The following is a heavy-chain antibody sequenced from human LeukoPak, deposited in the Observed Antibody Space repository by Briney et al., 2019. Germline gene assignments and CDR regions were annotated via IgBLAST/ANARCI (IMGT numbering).Heavy chain of an antibody. CDR2: IIGSGGST. J-gene: IGHJ4*02. D-gene: IGHD4-17*01. CDR1: GFTFNNYA. Sequence: GGSLRLSCAASGFTFNNYAMTWVRQAPGKGLEWVSTIIGSGGSTDYADSVKGRFTISRDNSKNTLYLQMNSLRAEDTAVYYCATPSVKRGYYWGQGTLVTVSS. CDR3: ATPSVKRGYY. V-gene: IGHV3-23*01.